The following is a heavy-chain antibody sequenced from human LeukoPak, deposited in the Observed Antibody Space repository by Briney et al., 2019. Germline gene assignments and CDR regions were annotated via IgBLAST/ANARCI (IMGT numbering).Heavy chain of an antibody. CDR2: ISGSGVST. D-gene: IGHD2-2*01. CDR3: AKSEIVVVPAAMLANYYYYGMDV. V-gene: IGHV3-23*01. J-gene: IGHJ6*02. CDR1: GFTFSSYA. Sequence: PGGSRRLSCAASGFTFSSYAMSWVRQAPGKGLEWVSAISGSGVSTDYADSVKGRFTISRDNSKNTLYLQMNSLRAEDTAVYYCAKSEIVVVPAAMLANYYYYGMDVWGQGTTVTVSS.